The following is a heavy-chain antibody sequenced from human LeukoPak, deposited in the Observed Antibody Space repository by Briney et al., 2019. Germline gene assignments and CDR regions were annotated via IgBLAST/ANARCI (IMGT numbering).Heavy chain of an antibody. V-gene: IGHV1-18*01. D-gene: IGHD3-3*01. Sequence: ASVKVSCKASGYTFTSYGISWVRQAPGQGLEWMGWISAYNGNTNYAQKLQGRVTMTTDTSTSTAYMELRSLRTDDTAVYYCARRTYYDFANWFDPWGQGTLVTVSS. CDR1: GYTFTSYG. CDR3: ARRTYYDFANWFDP. CDR2: ISAYNGNT. J-gene: IGHJ5*02.